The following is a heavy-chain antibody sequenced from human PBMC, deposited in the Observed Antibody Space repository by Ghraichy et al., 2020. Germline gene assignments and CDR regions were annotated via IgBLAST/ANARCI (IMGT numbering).Heavy chain of an antibody. V-gene: IGHV3-33*01. CDR1: GFTFSSYG. Sequence: GGSLRLSCAASGFTFSSYGMHWVRQAPGKGLEWVAVIWYDGSNKYYADSVKGRFTISRDNSKNTLYLQMNSLRAEDTAVYYCARDRDIGYCTGGVCYPGDYYGMDVWGQGTTVTVSS. CDR2: IWYDGSNK. J-gene: IGHJ6*02. CDR3: ARDRDIGYCTGGVCYPGDYYGMDV. D-gene: IGHD2-8*02.